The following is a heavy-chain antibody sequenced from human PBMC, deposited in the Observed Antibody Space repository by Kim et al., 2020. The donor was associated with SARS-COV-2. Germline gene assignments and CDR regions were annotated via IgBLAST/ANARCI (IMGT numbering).Heavy chain of an antibody. CDR3: ARHLHITTGSFYWYFDL. D-gene: IGHD2-21*01. Sequence: GGSLRLSCTASGFTFSNSAMSWVRQAPGKSLEWVSCIVSSGSGTYYADSVQDRFSISRDNFHNTLYLQMDNRRAEDTTVYYCARHLHITTGSFYWYFDLWGRGTLVTVSS. V-gene: IGHV3-23*01. J-gene: IGHJ2*01. CDR2: IVSSGSGT. CDR1: GFTFSNSA.